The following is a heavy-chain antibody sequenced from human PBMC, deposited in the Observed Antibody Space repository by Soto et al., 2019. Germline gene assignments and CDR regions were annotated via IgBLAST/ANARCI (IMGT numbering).Heavy chain of an antibody. J-gene: IGHJ4*02. D-gene: IGHD2-15*01. CDR1: GFTFSRYW. CDR2: IKKDASEK. CDR3: ARVADGDGDNSRYRHLDY. V-gene: IGHV3-7*04. Sequence: EVQLVESGGGLVQPGGSLRLSCAASGFTFSRYWMSWVRQAPGKGLEWVADIKKDASEKYYVDSVKGRFTISRDNAKNSLFRQVNSLTAVDTAVYYCARVADGDGDNSRYRHLDYWGQGTLVTVSS.